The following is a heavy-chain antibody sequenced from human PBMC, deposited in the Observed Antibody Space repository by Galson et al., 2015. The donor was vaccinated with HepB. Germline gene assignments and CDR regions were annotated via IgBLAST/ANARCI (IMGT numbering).Heavy chain of an antibody. V-gene: IGHV3-23*01. CDR2: TSNGGDTT. CDR3: AKRADTAKLIPYYFDS. Sequence: SLRLSCAASGFTIRTYAMTWVRQAPGKGLEWVSSTSNGGDTTYYADSVKGRFTISRDNAKNTLYLQMNSLRAEDTAIYYCAKRADTAKLIPYYFDSWGQGTLVTVSS. CDR1: GFTIRTYA. D-gene: IGHD5-18*01. J-gene: IGHJ4*02.